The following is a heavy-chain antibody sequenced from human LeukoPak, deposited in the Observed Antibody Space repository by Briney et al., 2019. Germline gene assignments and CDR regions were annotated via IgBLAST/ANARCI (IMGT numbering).Heavy chain of an antibody. V-gene: IGHV1-2*02. CDR3: ARVKSTSSSTLLNY. CDR2: INPNSGGT. D-gene: IGHD6-6*01. J-gene: IGHJ4*02. Sequence: ASVKVSCKASGYTFTVYYMHWVRQAPGQGLEWMGWINPNSGGTNYAQKFQGRVTMTRDTSISTAYMELSRLSSDDTAVYYCARVKSTSSSTLLNYWGQGTLVTVSS. CDR1: GYTFTVYY.